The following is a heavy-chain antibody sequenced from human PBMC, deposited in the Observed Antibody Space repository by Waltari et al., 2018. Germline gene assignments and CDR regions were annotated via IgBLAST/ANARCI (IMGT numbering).Heavy chain of an antibody. CDR1: GGSFSGYY. V-gene: IGHV4-34*01. J-gene: IGHJ4*02. CDR3: ARGKWNNQYYYDSSGYQD. Sequence: QVQLQQWGAGLLKPSETLSLTCAVYGGSFSGYYWRWIRQPPGKGLEWIGEINHSGSTNYNPSLKSRVTISVDTSKNQFSLKLSSVTAADTAVYYCARGKWNNQYYYDSSGYQDWGQGTLVTVSS. CDR2: INHSGST. D-gene: IGHD3-22*01.